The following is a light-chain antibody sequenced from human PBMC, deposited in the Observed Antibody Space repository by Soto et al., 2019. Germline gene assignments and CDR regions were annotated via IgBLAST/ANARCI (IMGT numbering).Light chain of an antibody. Sequence: EIVLTQSPATLSSSPGERATLSCRASQSVSSYLAWYQQKPGQAPRLLIYDASNRATGIPARFSGSGSGTDITLTISSLEPEDFAVYYCQQRSNWPPITFGQGTRL. CDR2: DAS. V-gene: IGKV3-11*01. CDR3: QQRSNWPPIT. J-gene: IGKJ5*01. CDR1: QSVSSY.